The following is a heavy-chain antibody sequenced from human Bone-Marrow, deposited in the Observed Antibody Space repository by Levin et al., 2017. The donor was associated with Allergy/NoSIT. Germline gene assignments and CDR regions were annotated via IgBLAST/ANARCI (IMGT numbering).Heavy chain of an antibody. D-gene: IGHD1-7*01. CDR2: ISGSGGST. Sequence: GGSLRLSCAASGFTFSSYAMSWVRQAPGKGLEWVSAISGSGGSTYYADSVKGRFTISRDNSKNTLYLQMNSLRAEDTAVYYCARGITGTTAHFDYWGQGTLVTVSS. V-gene: IGHV3-23*01. J-gene: IGHJ4*02. CDR1: GFTFSSYA. CDR3: ARGITGTTAHFDY.